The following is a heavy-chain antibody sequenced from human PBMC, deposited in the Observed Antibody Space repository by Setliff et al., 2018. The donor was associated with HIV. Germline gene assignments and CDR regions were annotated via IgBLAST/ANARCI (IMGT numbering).Heavy chain of an antibody. J-gene: IGHJ4*02. Sequence: GGSLRLSCAASGFTFSDYYMSWIRQAPGKGLEWVSNISSSSSYTNYADSVKGRFTISRDNAKNSLYLQMNSLRAEDTAVYYCARASYYYDSSGWVDYWGQGTLVTVSS. D-gene: IGHD3-22*01. CDR3: ARASYYYDSSGWVDY. CDR1: GFTFSDYY. CDR2: ISSSSSYT. V-gene: IGHV3-11*03.